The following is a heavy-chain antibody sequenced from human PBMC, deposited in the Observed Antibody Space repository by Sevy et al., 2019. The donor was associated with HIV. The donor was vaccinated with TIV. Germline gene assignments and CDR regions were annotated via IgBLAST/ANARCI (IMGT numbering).Heavy chain of an antibody. J-gene: IGHJ6*01. CDR3: AKDFTGFKGMDV. D-gene: IGHD3-9*01. Sequence: GGSLRLSCAVSGITFTTSGMHWVRQAPGKGLEWVAVISYDGRNKFYGDSVKGRFTISRDNSKNMLYLQMNSLRTEDTAVYYCAKDFTGFKGMDVWGQGTMVTVSS. CDR1: GITFTTSG. V-gene: IGHV3-30*18. CDR2: ISYDGRNK.